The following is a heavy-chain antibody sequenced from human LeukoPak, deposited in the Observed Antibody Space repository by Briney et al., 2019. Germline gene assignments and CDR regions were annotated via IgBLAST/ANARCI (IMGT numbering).Heavy chain of an antibody. CDR3: ARVTYYYDSSGYYYLDY. D-gene: IGHD3-22*01. CDR1: GYSLTSYW. J-gene: IGHJ4*02. V-gene: IGHV5-51*01. CDR2: IYPGDSDT. Sequence: RGESLQISCKGSGYSLTSYWIGWVRQLPGKGLEWMGIIYPGDSDTRYSPSFQGQVTISADKSISTAYLQWSSLKASDTAMYYCARVTYYYDSSGYYYLDYWGQGTLVTVSS.